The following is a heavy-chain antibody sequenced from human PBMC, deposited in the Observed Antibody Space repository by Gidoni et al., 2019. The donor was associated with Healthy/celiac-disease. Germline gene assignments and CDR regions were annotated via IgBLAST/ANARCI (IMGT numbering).Heavy chain of an antibody. J-gene: IGHJ6*02. V-gene: IGHV3-23*01. CDR1: GFTFSRYA. CDR3: AKDGGIVVVPAARYYYGMDV. Sequence: EVQLLESGGGLVQPGGSLRLSCAASGFTFSRYAMSWVRQAPGKGLGWVAAISGVCGSTYYADSVKGRFTISRDNSKNTLYLQMNSLRAEDTAVYYCAKDGGIVVVPAARYYYGMDVWGQGTTVTVSS. D-gene: IGHD2-2*01. CDR2: ISGVCGST.